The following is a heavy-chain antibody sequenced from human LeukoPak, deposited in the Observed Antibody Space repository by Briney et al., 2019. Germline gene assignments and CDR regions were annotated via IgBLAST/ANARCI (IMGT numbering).Heavy chain of an antibody. CDR1: GGSNSSSNW. CDR3: AKDWPTAVAGFSYFDY. V-gene: IGHV4-4*02. D-gene: IGHD6-19*01. J-gene: IGHJ4*02. CDR2: IYHSGST. Sequence: SETLTLTCAVSGGSNSSSNWWSWVRQPPGKGLEWIGEIYHSGSTNYNPSLKSRVTISVDKSKNQFSLKLSSVTAADTAVYYCAKDWPTAVAGFSYFDYWGQGTLVTVSS.